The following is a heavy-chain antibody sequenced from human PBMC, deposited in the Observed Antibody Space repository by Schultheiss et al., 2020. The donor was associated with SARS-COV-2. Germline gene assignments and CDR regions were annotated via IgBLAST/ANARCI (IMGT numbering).Heavy chain of an antibody. CDR3: ASSESSIAARGWFDP. CDR2: INPNSGGT. CDR1: GYTFTGYY. Sequence: ASVKVSCKASGYTFTGYYMHWVRQAPGQGLEWMGWINPNSGGTNYAQKFQGRVTMTRDTSISTAYVELSRLRSEDTPVYYCASSESSIAARGWFDPWGQGTMVTVSS. V-gene: IGHV1-2*02. J-gene: IGHJ5*02. D-gene: IGHD6-6*01.